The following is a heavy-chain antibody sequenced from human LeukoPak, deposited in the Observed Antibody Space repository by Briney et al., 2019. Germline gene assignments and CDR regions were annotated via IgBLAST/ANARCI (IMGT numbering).Heavy chain of an antibody. CDR1: GGSISSGSYY. D-gene: IGHD2-21*01. Sequence: SETLSLTCTVSGGSISSGSYYWSWIRQPAGKGLEWIGRIYTSGSTNYNPSLKSRVTISVDTSKNQFSLKLSSVTGADTAVYYCARDRPCGGDCYLSYYFDYWGQGTLVTVSS. CDR3: ARDRPCGGDCYLSYYFDY. CDR2: IYTSGST. V-gene: IGHV4-61*02. J-gene: IGHJ4*02.